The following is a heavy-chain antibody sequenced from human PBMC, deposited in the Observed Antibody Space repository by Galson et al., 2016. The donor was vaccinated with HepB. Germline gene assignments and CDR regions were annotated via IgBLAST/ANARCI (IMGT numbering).Heavy chain of an antibody. D-gene: IGHD2-21*02. CDR1: GVSISSRSYY. CDR2: IYYYTGST. CDR3: ARHKAVTATGDWFDP. V-gene: IGHV4-39*01. J-gene: IGHJ5*02. Sequence: SETLSLTCTVSGVSISSRSYYWGWIRQPPGKGLEWIGSIYYYTGSTYYNPSLKSRVTISADTSKNQFSLRLSSVTAADTAVYYCARHKAVTATGDWFDPWGQGTLVIVSS.